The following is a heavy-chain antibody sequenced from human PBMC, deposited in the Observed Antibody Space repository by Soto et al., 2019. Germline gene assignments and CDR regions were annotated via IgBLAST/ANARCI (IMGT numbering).Heavy chain of an antibody. CDR2: ISDDGFTT. CDR1: GFTFSACW. V-gene: IGHV3-74*01. D-gene: IGHD1-1*01. CDR3: TRGPRISSTGTGAH. J-gene: IGHJ4*02. Sequence: GGSLRLFCEVSGFTFSACWMHWVRQVPGKGLIWVSRISDDGFTTTYADSVKGRFTISRDNAKNTLYLQMNSLRADDTTLYYCTRGPRISSTGTGAHWGQGTLVTVSS.